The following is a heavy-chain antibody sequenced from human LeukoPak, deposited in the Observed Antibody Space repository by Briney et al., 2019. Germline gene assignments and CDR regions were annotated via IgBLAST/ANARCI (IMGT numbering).Heavy chain of an antibody. Sequence: GGSLRLSCVASGFTFRSYSLHWVRQAPGKGLEWVAVTSFDGSHQYFADSVEGRFTISGDNSNNTLYLQMNSLRAEDTAVYYCATPLISISSTTYYNYFEYWGRGALVTVSS. CDR2: TSFDGSHQ. CDR3: ATPLISISSTTYYNYFEY. D-gene: IGHD2-2*01. CDR1: GFTFRSYS. V-gene: IGHV3-30*04. J-gene: IGHJ4*02.